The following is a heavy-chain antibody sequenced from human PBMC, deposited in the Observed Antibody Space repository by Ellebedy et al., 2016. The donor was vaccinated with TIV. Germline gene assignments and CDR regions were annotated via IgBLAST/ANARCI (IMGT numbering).Heavy chain of an antibody. CDR2: ISKDRTYN. D-gene: IGHD3-22*01. CDR1: GFTFSNYG. V-gene: IGHV3-30*18. CDR3: SKEVGDDSSSYYPSY. J-gene: IGHJ4*02. Sequence: GESLKISCSASGFTFSNYGMHWVRQAPGKGLAWVPVISKDRTYNYYPASVKGRFTISRDNSKNTVYLQMNSLRAEDTAVYYWSKEVGDDSSSYYPSYWGQGTLVTVSS.